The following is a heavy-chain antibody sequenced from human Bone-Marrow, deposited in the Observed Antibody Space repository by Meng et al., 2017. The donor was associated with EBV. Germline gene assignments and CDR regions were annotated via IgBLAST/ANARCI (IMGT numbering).Heavy chain of an antibody. V-gene: IGHV3-11*01. CDR3: ARGDILVGYNWFDP. CDR1: GFTFSDYH. J-gene: IGHJ5*02. D-gene: IGHD2-2*01. Sequence: HVQLVESGGGQVKPGGSLRLSCAVSGFTFSDYHMSWIRQAPGKGLEWVSHIGRSDNTVYYADSVKGQFTISRDNAKNSLYLQMNSLRAEDTAVYYCARGDILVGYNWFDPWGQGTLVTVSS. CDR2: IGRSDNTV.